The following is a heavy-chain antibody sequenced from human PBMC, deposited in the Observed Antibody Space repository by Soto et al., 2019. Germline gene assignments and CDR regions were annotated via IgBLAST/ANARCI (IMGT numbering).Heavy chain of an antibody. V-gene: IGHV3-21*01. J-gene: IGHJ4*02. CDR2: ISSSSSYI. CDR3: ARGLSRRIQLRPLFFDY. Sequence: GGSLRLSCAASGFTFSSYSMNWVRQAPGKGLEWVSSISSSSSYIYYADSVEGRFTISRDNAKNSLYLQMNSLRAEDTAVYYCARGLSRRIQLRPLFFDYWGQGTLVTVSS. CDR1: GFTFSSYS. D-gene: IGHD5-18*01.